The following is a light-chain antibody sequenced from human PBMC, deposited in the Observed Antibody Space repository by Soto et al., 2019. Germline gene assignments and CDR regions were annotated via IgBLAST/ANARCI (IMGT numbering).Light chain of an antibody. CDR2: DAS. J-gene: IGKJ1*01. CDR1: HSISSY. CDR3: QQYGSSPRT. V-gene: IGKV3-20*01. Sequence: EIVLTQSPATLSLSPGERATLSCRASHSISSYLAWYQQKPGQPPRLVIYDASNRATGIPDRFSGSGSGTDFTLTISRLEPEDFAVYYCQQYGSSPRTFGQGTKVDIK.